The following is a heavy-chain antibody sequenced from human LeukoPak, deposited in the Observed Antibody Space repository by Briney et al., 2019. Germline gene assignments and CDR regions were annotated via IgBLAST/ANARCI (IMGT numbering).Heavy chain of an antibody. CDR1: GGSISSYY. D-gene: IGHD6-13*01. V-gene: IGHV4-59*08. CDR3: ARLAAAGKEGQCYFDY. Sequence: SETLSLTCTVSGGSISSYYWSWIRQPPGKGLEWIGYIYYSGSTNYNPSPKSRVTISVDTSKDQFSLKLSSVTAADTAVYYCARLAAAGKEGQCYFDYWGQGTLVTVSS. CDR2: IYYSGST. J-gene: IGHJ4*03.